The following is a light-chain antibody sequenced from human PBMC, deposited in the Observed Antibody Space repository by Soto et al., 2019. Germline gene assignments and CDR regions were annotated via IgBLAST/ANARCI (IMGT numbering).Light chain of an antibody. Sequence: EILLTQSPASLSLSPGERVTLSCRASQSVVNTLAWYQQRPGQAPRLLIYDIFNRALGVPPRFSGSGYGTDFSLTISSLEPEDFAVYYCQQRESWPLTFGGGTKVEIK. CDR1: QSVVNT. J-gene: IGKJ4*01. CDR2: DIF. V-gene: IGKV3-11*01. CDR3: QQRESWPLT.